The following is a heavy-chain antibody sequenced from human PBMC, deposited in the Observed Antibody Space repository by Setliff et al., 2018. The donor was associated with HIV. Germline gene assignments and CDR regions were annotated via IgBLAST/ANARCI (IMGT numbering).Heavy chain of an antibody. CDR3: AREIYGGNSRPFDY. V-gene: IGHV4-34*01. J-gene: IGHJ4*02. Sequence: SETLSLTCAVYGGSFSGYYWSWIRQPPGKGLECIGSIYHSGTTYDNPSLKSRVTISVDTSKSQFSLKLSSVTAADTAVYYCAREIYGGNSRPFDYWGQGTLVTVSS. D-gene: IGHD4-17*01. CDR2: IYHSGTT. CDR1: GGSFSGYY.